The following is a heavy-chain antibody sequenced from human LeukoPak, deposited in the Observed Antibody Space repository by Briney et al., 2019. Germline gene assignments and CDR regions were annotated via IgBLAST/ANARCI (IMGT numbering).Heavy chain of an antibody. J-gene: IGHJ6*02. D-gene: IGHD6-13*01. CDR2: IIPIFGIA. V-gene: IGHV1-69*04. CDR3: ARGAAAAGYYYYYGMDV. CDR1: GGTFISYA. Sequence: GASAKVSCKASGGTFISYAISWVRQAPGQGLEWMGRIIPIFGIANYAQKFQGRVTITADKSTSTAYMELSSLRSEDTAVYYCARGAAAAGYYYYYGMDVWGQGTTVTVSS.